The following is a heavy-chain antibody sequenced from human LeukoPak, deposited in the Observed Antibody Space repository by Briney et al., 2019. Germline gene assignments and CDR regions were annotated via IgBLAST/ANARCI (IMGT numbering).Heavy chain of an antibody. V-gene: IGHV3-69-1*01. Sequence: GGSLRLSCVVSGFTLSNSSMSWVRQAPGKGREWVSSISSHRSIYAGSVRGRFTISRDTAKHSLYPQMNSLRAEDSALYYCARDKSGWARDYWGQGTLVTVSA. D-gene: IGHD6-19*01. CDR1: GFTLSNSS. J-gene: IGHJ4*02. CDR2: ISSHRSI. CDR3: ARDKSGWARDY.